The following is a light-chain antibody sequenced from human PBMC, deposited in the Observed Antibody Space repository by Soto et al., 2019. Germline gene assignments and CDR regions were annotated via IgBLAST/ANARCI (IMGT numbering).Light chain of an antibody. V-gene: IGKV3-11*01. Sequence: EIVLTQSPATLSLSPGERATLSCRASQSVSSYLAWYQKKPGQAPRLLIYDASNRATGIPARFSGSGSATYFTLTISSLEPEDFAVYYCQHRSDWPLTFGPGTKVDIK. CDR1: QSVSSY. J-gene: IGKJ3*01. CDR2: DAS. CDR3: QHRSDWPLT.